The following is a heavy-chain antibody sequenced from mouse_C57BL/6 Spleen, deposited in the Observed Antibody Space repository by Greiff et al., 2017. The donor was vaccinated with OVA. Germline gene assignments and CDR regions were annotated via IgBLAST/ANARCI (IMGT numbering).Heavy chain of an antibody. CDR3: AREGSSGYGTRNYIDY. CDR2: IYPGSGST. D-gene: IGHD3-2*02. J-gene: IGHJ2*01. CDR1: GYTFTSYW. Sequence: QVQLQQPGAELVKPGASVKMSCKASGYTFTSYWITWVKQRPGQGLEWIGDIYPGSGSTNYNEKFKSKATLTVDTSSSTAYMQLSSLTSEDSAVYYSAREGSSGYGTRNYIDYWGQGTTLTVSS. V-gene: IGHV1-55*01.